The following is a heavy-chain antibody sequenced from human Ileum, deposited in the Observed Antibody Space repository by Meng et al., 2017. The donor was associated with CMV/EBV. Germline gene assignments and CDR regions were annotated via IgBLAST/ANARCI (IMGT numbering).Heavy chain of an antibody. Sequence: GESLKISCAASGFNFSSYAMSWVRQAPGKGLEWVSAISGSGGSTYYADSVKGRFTIPRDNSKNTLYLQMNSLRAEDTAVYYCARDGSITMVRGVITNWGQGTLVTVSS. CDR2: ISGSGGST. D-gene: IGHD3-10*01. J-gene: IGHJ4*02. CDR1: GFNFSSYA. CDR3: ARDGSITMVRGVITN. V-gene: IGHV3-23*01.